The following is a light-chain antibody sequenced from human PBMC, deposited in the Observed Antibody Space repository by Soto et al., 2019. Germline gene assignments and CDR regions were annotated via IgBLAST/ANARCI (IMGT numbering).Light chain of an antibody. Sequence: EIVMTQSPATLSVSPGERATLSCRASQSVSNNLAWYQKKPGQAPRLLIYGSSTRATGIPARFSGSGSGTEFTLTISSLQSEDFAVYDCQQDNNWWTFGKGTKLEIK. CDR3: QQDNNWWT. V-gene: IGKV3-15*01. CDR1: QSVSNN. CDR2: GSS. J-gene: IGKJ1*01.